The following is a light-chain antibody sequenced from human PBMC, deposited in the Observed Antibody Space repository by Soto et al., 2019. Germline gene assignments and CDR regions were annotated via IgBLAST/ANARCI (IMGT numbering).Light chain of an antibody. CDR3: QQTYMTPIT. CDR2: SSS. CDR1: QTINNN. Sequence: DIEMTQSPSSLSASVGDRVTISCRTSQTINNNLNWYQQRPGKAPKLLIYSSSSLLSGVPTRFSGSGSGTDFTLTISSLQPEDFATYRCQQTYMTPITFGQGTRLDIK. J-gene: IGKJ5*01. V-gene: IGKV1-39*01.